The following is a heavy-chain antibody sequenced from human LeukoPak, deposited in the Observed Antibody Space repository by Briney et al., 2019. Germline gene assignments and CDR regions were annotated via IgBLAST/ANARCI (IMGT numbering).Heavy chain of an antibody. CDR2: IGPSGTTI. CDR3: ARDARGAFDI. V-gene: IGHV3-11*01. CDR1: EFTFTDYY. Sequence: TGGSLRLSCTASEFTFTDYYVSWIRQAPGKGLKWLSYIGPSGTTIIYAGSVKGRFTISRDNAKNSLYLQMNSLRAEDTAMYHCARDARGAFDIWGQGTMVSVSS. J-gene: IGHJ3*02. D-gene: IGHD3-10*01.